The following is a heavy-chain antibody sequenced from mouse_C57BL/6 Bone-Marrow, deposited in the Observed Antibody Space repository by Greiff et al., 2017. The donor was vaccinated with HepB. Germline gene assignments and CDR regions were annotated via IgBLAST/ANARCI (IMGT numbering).Heavy chain of an antibody. J-gene: IGHJ3*01. CDR1: GYTFTDYN. D-gene: IGHD1-1*01. V-gene: IGHV1-22*01. CDR2: INPNNGGT. Sequence: VQLKQSGPELVKPGASVKMSCKASGYTFTDYNMHWVKQSHGKSLEWIGYINPNNGGTSYNQKFKGKATLTVNKSSSTAYMELRSLTSEDSAVYYCARLGYYGSSRAWFAYWGQGTLVTVSA. CDR3: ARLGYYGSSRAWFAY.